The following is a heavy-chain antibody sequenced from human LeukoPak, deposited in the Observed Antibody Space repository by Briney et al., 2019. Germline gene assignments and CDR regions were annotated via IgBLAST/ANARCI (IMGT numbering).Heavy chain of an antibody. V-gene: IGHV3-21*01. CDR2: ISPSSSYI. Sequence: GGSLRLSCAASGFSFSDNSMTWVRQAPGKGLEWVSSISPSSSYIFYSDSLKGRFTISRDNAKNSLYLQMNSLRVEDTAVYYCVRHRTASDYWGLGALVTVSS. D-gene: IGHD3-16*02. J-gene: IGHJ4*02. CDR3: VRHRTASDY. CDR1: GFSFSDNS.